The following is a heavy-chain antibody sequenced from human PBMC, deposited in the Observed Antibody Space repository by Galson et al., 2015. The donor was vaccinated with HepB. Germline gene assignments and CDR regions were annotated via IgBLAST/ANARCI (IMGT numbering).Heavy chain of an antibody. CDR2: INSDGSST. J-gene: IGHJ3*02. CDR3: ARDGGYSYGYVGDAFDI. CDR1: GFTFSSYW. V-gene: IGHV3-74*01. Sequence: SLRLSCAASGFTFSSYWMHWVRQAPGKGLVWVSRINSDGSSTSYADSVKGRFTISRDNAKNTLYLQMNSLRAEDTAVYYCARDGGYSYGYVGDAFDIWGQGTMVTVSS. D-gene: IGHD5-18*01.